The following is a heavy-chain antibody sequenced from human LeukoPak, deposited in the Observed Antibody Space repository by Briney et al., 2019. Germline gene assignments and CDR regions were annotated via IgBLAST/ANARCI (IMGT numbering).Heavy chain of an antibody. J-gene: IGHJ4*02. D-gene: IGHD3-22*01. V-gene: IGHV1-18*01. CDR1: GYTFTSYG. CDR3: AREEYYYDSSGYYDY. Sequence: ASVKVSCKASGYTFTSYGISWVRQAPGQGLEWMGWISAYNGSTNYAQKLQGRVTMTTDTSTSTAYMELRSLRSDDTAVYYCAREEYYYDSSGYYDYWGQGTLVTVSS. CDR2: ISAYNGST.